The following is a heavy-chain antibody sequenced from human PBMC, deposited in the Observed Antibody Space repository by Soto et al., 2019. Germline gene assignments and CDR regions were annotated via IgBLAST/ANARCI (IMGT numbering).Heavy chain of an antibody. J-gene: IGHJ6*02. D-gene: IGHD6-13*01. CDR3: AXVYSSSWNYYYYYGMDV. CDR1: GFTFSGYA. CDR2: ISYDGSNK. Sequence: GGSLRLSCAASGFTFSGYAMHWVRQAPGKGLEWVAVISYDGSNKYYADSVKGRFTISRDNSKNTLYLQMNSLRAEDTAVYYCAXVYSSSWNYYYYYGMDVWGQGTTVTVSS. V-gene: IGHV3-30-3*01.